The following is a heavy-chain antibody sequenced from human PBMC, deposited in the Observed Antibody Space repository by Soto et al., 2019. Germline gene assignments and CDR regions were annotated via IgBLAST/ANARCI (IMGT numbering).Heavy chain of an antibody. CDR2: IWYDGSNE. CDR3: ARDDIPGRAVATYGMDV. J-gene: IGHJ6*02. Sequence: MHWVRQAPGKGLEGVAVIWYDGSNEYYADSVKGRFTISKDNSKNTLYLQMNSLRAEDTAVYYCARDDIPGRAVATYGMDVWGPGTTVTVS. V-gene: IGHV3-33*01. D-gene: IGHD6-19*01.